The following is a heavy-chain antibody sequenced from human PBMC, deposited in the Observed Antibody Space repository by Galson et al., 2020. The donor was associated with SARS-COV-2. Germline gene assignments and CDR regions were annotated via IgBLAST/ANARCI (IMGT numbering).Heavy chain of an antibody. V-gene: IGHV5-51*03. CDR3: ARSDFDLGELSLSRFDP. D-gene: IGHD3-16*02. CDR2: IYPGDSDT. J-gene: IGHJ5*02. Sequence: GESLKISCKGSGYSFTSYWIAWVRQMPGKGLEWMGIIYPGDSDTRYSPSFQGQVTISADKSISTAYLQWSSLKASDTAIYYCARSDFDLGELSLSRFDPWGQGTLVTVSS. CDR1: GYSFTSYW.